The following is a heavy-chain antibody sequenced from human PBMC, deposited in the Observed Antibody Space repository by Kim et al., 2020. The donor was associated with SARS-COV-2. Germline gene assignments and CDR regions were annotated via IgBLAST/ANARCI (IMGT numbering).Heavy chain of an antibody. J-gene: IGHJ4*02. CDR2: IIPIFGTA. D-gene: IGHD3-16*01. V-gene: IGHV1-69*13. CDR1: GGTFSSYA. Sequence: SVKVSCKASGGTFSSYAISWVRQAPGQGLEWMGGIIPIFGTANYAQKFQGRVTITADESTSTAYMELSSLRSEDTAVYYCARLLNSVNIGGDDYWGQGTLVTVSS. CDR3: ARLLNSVNIGGDDY.